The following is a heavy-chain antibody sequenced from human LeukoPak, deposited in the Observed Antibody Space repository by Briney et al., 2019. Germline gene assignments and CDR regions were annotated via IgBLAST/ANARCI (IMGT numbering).Heavy chain of an antibody. J-gene: IGHJ4*02. CDR3: ELGSHNYYDSSGYYYDRAYYFDY. V-gene: IGHV1-69*13. CDR2: ITPLFRLT. CDR1: GGTFTSYA. D-gene: IGHD3-22*01. Sequence: APVKVSCKPSGGTFTSYAVSWVRQAPGQGLEWMGGITPLFRLTKDAQKFQGRVTITADESTSTVYLELRSLRSEDTAIYYCELGSHNYYDSSGYYYDRAYYFDYWGQGTLVTVSS.